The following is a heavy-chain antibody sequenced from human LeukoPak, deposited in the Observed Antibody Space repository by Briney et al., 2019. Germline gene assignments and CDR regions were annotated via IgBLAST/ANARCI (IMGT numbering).Heavy chain of an antibody. Sequence: PAETLSLTFTVSGSTISSYYRSWVRQPPGKGLEWVRYIYYSGSTYYNPSVRRRFTISIDTSKNKLCLKLRAVPAADTAVYYCARSWRSGYYRPQFYFDFWRRGTL. J-gene: IGHJ4*02. CDR1: GSTISSYY. D-gene: IGHD3-3*01. CDR3: ARSWRSGYYRPQFYFDF. CDR2: IYYSGST. V-gene: IGHV4-59*08.